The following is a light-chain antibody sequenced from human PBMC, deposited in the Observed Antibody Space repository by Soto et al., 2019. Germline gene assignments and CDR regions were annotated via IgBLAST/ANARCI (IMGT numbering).Light chain of an antibody. Sequence: QSALTQPASVSGSPGQSITISCTGTSGDIGSYNRVSWYQQHPGKAPKLIIYEVTDRPSGVSNRFSGSKSGNTASLTISGLQAEDEAEYYCHSYDNSLSLSVVFGGGTKVTVL. J-gene: IGLJ2*01. CDR3: HSYDNSLSLSVV. CDR1: SGDIGSYNR. CDR2: EVT. V-gene: IGLV2-14*01.